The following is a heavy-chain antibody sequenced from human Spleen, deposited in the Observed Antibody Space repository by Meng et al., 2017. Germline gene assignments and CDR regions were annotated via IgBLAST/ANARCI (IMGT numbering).Heavy chain of an antibody. CDR3: ARGRYSSGWYIDSFDI. Sequence: GESLKISCAASGSIFSSYWIHWVRQAPGKGLVWVSRINSDGSDTSYADSVKGRFTISRENTDNTLYLQMNSLRAEDTAVYYCARGRYSSGWYIDSFDIWGQGTMVTVSS. D-gene: IGHD6-19*01. CDR1: GSIFSSYW. CDR2: INSDGSDT. J-gene: IGHJ3*02. V-gene: IGHV3-74*01.